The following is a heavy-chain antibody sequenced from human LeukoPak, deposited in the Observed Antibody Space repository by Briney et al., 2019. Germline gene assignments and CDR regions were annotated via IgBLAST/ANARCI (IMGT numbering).Heavy chain of an antibody. CDR1: GYTFTGYY. Sequence: ASVKVSCKASGYTFTGYYMHWVRQAPGQGLEWMGWINPNSGGTNYAQKFQGRVTMTRDTSISTAYMELSRLRSDDTAVYYCARKMSITIFGVVTPNYYGMDVWGQGTTVTVSS. CDR3: ARKMSITIFGVVTPNYYGMDV. D-gene: IGHD3-3*01. CDR2: INPNSGGT. V-gene: IGHV1-2*02. J-gene: IGHJ6*02.